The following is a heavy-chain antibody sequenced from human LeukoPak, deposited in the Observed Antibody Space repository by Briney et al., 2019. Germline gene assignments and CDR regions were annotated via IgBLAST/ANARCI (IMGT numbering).Heavy chain of an antibody. CDR1: GYTFTSYA. D-gene: IGHD3-3*01. J-gene: IGHJ4*02. CDR3: ARSPGIYCDFWSGYQKSFYFDY. Sequence: ASVKVSCTASGYTFTSYAMHWVRQAPGQRLEWMGWINAGNGNTKYSQKFQGRVTITRDTSASTAYMELSSLRSEDTAVYYCARSPGIYCDFWSGYQKSFYFDYWGQGTLVTVSS. CDR2: INAGNGNT. V-gene: IGHV1-3*01.